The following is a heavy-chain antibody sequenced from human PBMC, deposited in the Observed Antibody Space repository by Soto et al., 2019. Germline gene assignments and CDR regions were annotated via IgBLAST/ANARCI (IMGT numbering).Heavy chain of an antibody. V-gene: IGHV1-69*01. J-gene: IGHJ6*02. CDR2: VSTPFRTS. D-gene: IGHD3-10*01. Sequence: QVQLVQSGAEVKKPGSSVKVSCKTSGVSFNNNGIGWVRQAPGHGLEWMGGVSTPFRTSNYARKFQGRISITADESTSTVNMELSSLTSEDTAQYYFARVFYYGSGSYSRYGMDVWGQGTTVTVSS. CDR3: ARVFYYGSGSYSRYGMDV. CDR1: GVSFNNNG.